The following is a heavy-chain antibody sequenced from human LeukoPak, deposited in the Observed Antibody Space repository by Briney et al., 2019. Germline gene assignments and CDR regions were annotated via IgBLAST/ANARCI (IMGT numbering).Heavy chain of an antibody. CDR1: DDSISSSSYY. CDR3: ARHGKYYDFLTGSYKVGQIDF. V-gene: IGHV4-39*01. Sequence: SETLSLTCIVSDDSISSSSYYWAWIRQPPGKGLEWIATIHYSGGTNSNPSHKSRVTISVDTSMNQFSLRLTSVTAADTAVYYCARHGKYYDFLTGSYKVGQIDFWGQGTLVTVSS. CDR2: IHYSGGT. J-gene: IGHJ4*02. D-gene: IGHD3-9*01.